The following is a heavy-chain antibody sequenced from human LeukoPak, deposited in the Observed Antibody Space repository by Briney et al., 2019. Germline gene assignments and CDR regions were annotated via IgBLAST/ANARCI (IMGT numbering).Heavy chain of an antibody. V-gene: IGHV3-74*01. CDR2: IDPDGGDT. CDR1: GFTFTDYW. CDR3: ARLSNWSPFEY. J-gene: IGHJ4*02. Sequence: PGGPLRLSCAASGFTFTDYWVHWVRQPPEKGLVWVSRIDPDGGDTAYADSVAGRFTISRDNARNMVYLQMNSLRPEDSAVYFCARLSNWSPFEYWGPGTLVTVSS. D-gene: IGHD1-1*01.